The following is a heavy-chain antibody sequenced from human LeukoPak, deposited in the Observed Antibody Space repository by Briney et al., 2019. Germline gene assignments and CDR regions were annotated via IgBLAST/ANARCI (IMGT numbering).Heavy chain of an antibody. Sequence: ASVKVSCKASGYTFPSYYTHWVRQAPGQGLEWMGIINPSGGSTSYAQKFQGRVTMTRDTSTSTVYMELSSLRSEDTAVYYCARVGSTGYFDYWGQGTLVTVSS. CDR2: INPSGGST. CDR3: ARVGSTGYFDY. J-gene: IGHJ4*02. V-gene: IGHV1-46*01. CDR1: GYTFPSYY.